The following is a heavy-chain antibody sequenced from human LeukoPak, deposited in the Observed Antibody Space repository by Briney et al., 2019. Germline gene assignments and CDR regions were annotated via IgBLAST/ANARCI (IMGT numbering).Heavy chain of an antibody. D-gene: IGHD3-16*02. J-gene: IGHJ3*02. V-gene: IGHV1-2*02. CDR3: ARDRDRIVWGRSRYDAFDI. CDR1: GYTFTDYY. CDR2: INPSSGGT. Sequence: ASMKVSCKASGYTFTDYYIHWVRQAPGQGLEWMGWINPSSGGTNYAQKFQGRVTMTRDTSISTAYMELSSLRSDDTAVYYCARDRDRIVWGRSRYDAFDIWGQGTMVTVSS.